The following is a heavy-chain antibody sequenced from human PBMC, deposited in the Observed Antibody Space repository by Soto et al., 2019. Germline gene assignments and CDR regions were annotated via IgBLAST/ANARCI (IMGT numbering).Heavy chain of an antibody. Sequence: WETLSLTCSVSGGTISGYYWTWIRQPAGKGLEWIARIYSSGNTKYNPSLQSRVTMSLDTSNNQFSLRLTSVTAADTAVYYCARGQRFSDWFDPWGQGTLVTVSS. D-gene: IGHD3-3*01. V-gene: IGHV4-4*07. CDR1: GGTISGYY. CDR2: IYSSGNT. J-gene: IGHJ5*02. CDR3: ARGQRFSDWFDP.